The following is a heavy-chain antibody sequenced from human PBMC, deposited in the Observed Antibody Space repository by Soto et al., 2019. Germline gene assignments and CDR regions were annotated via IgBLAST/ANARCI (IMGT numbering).Heavy chain of an antibody. CDR3: ARGKTVAAAGPFDY. CDR2: IYYSGST. Sequence: PSETLSVTCTVSGGSISSGGYYWSWIRQHPGKGLEWIGYIYYSGSTYYNPSLKSRVTISVDTSKNQFSLKLSSVTAADTAVYYCARGKTVAAAGPFDYWGQGTLVTVSS. D-gene: IGHD6-13*01. CDR1: GGSISSGGYY. V-gene: IGHV4-31*03. J-gene: IGHJ4*02.